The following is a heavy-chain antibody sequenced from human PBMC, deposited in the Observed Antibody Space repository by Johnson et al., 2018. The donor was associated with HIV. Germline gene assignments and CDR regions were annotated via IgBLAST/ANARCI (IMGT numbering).Heavy chain of an antibody. CDR3: ARDHLRRSHAFDI. J-gene: IGHJ3*02. CDR2: INWNGGST. V-gene: IGHV3-23*04. Sequence: VQLVESGGGLVQPGGSLRLSCAASGFTFSSYAMSWVRQAPGKGLEWVSGINWNGGSTYYADSVKGRFTISRDNSKNTLYLQMNSLRAEDTAVYYCARDHLRRSHAFDIWGQGTMVTVSS. D-gene: IGHD2-15*01. CDR1: GFTFSSYA.